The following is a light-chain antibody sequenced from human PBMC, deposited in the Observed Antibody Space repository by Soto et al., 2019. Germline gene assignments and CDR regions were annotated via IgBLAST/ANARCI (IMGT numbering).Light chain of an antibody. V-gene: IGKV3-15*01. CDR2: GAS. CDR1: QSVSSY. J-gene: IGKJ1*01. CDR3: KQYNYWRK. Sequence: EILLMQSPGSLSCCPRERGTVSCRASQSVSSYLAWYQQKPGQAPRLLIYGASTRATGIPARFSGSGSGTEFTLTISSLQSEDFAVYYCKQYNYWRKCGKGTKVDIK.